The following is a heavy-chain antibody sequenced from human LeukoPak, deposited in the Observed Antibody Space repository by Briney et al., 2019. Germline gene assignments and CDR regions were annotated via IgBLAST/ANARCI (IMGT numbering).Heavy chain of an antibody. CDR3: ARRRDGYNPELDY. D-gene: IGHD5-24*01. V-gene: IGHV3-30*04. Sequence: SGGSLRLSCAASGFTFSRSAMHWVRQPPGKGLEWMAVISNDGMRKLHADSVKGRFTISRDNSKNTLYLQMDSLTTEDTALYYCARRRDGYNPELDYWGQGTLVTVSS. J-gene: IGHJ4*02. CDR2: ISNDGMRK. CDR1: GFTFSRSA.